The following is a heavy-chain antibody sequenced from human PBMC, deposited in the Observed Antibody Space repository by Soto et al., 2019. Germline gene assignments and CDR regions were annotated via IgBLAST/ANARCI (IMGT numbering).Heavy chain of an antibody. V-gene: IGHV3-48*04. J-gene: IGHJ2*01. CDR2: ISSSSSTI. CDR1: GFTFSSYS. Sequence: GGSLRLSCAASGFTFSSYSMNWVRQAPGKGLEWVSYISSSSSTIYYADSVKGRFTISRDNAKNSLYLQMNSLRAEVTAVYYCARGLLGWYFDLWGRGTLVTVSS. CDR3: ARGLLGWYFDL.